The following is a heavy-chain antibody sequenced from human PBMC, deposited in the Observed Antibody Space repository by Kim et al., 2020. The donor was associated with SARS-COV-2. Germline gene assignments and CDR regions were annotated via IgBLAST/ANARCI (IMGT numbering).Heavy chain of an antibody. CDR1: GSTFSDSD. J-gene: IGHJ4*02. V-gene: IGHV3-73*01. CDR3: FSRFRNTWVDY. D-gene: IGHD2-2*02. CDR2: IRNKAGTYAT. Sequence: GGSLRLSCVVSGSTFSDSDIHWVRQASGKGLEWVGRIRNKAGTYATAYDASLNGRVTISRDDSKSTAYLQMNSLKTEDTAVYYCFSRFRNTWVDYWGQGTLVTVSS.